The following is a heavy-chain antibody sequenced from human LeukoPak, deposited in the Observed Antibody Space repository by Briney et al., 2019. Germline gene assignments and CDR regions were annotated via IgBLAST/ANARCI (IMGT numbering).Heavy chain of an antibody. CDR1: GGSFSGYY. V-gene: IGHV4-34*01. CDR3: ARGWPWGYYDSSPYWFDP. Sequence: SETLSLTCAVYGGSFSGYYWSWIRQPPGKGLEWIGEINHSGSTNYNPSLKSRVTISVDTSKNQFSLKLSSVTAADTAVYYCARGWPWGYYDSSPYWFDPWGQGTLVTVSS. CDR2: INHSGST. D-gene: IGHD3-22*01. J-gene: IGHJ5*02.